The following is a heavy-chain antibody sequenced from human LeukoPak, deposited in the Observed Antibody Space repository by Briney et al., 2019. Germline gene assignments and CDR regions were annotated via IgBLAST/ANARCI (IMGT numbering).Heavy chain of an antibody. CDR3: ARDRGGYTYSHDY. CDR2: IYHDGST. D-gene: IGHD5-18*01. V-gene: IGHV4-39*07. CDR1: GGSISSGGYY. J-gene: IGHJ4*02. Sequence: SETLSLTCTVSGGSISSGGYYWSWVRQHPGKGLEWIGEIYHDGSTNYNPSLKSRVTISMDKSKNQLSLKLNFVTAADTAVYYCARDRGGYTYSHDYWGQGTLVTVSS.